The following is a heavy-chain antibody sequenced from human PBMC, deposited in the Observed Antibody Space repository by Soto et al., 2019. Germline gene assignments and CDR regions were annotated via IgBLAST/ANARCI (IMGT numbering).Heavy chain of an antibody. D-gene: IGHD5-18*01. V-gene: IGHV4-30-4*01. CDR3: ASTSYGYIFYEY. Sequence: QVQLQESRPGLVKPSQTLSLTCTVSGGSISSGDYYWSWIRQPPGKRLEWIGYIYYSGSTYYTPSLXTXLTISVDTSKNQSSLKLSSVTAADTAVYYCASTSYGYIFYEYWGQGTLVTVSS. J-gene: IGHJ4*02. CDR2: IYYSGST. CDR1: GGSISSGDYY.